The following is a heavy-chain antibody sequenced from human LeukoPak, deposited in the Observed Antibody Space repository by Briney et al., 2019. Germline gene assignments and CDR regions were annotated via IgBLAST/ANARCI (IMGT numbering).Heavy chain of an antibody. D-gene: IGHD5-24*01. V-gene: IGHV6-1*01. Sequence: SQTLSLTCAISGDSVSSNSVAWNWIRQSPSRGLEWLGRTYYRSKWYNDYAVFVKSRITVDPEPSKNQFSLQLTSVTPEDTAVYYCARDGYTYFDYWGQGILATVSS. CDR2: TYYRSKWYN. J-gene: IGHJ4*02. CDR3: ARDGYTYFDY. CDR1: GDSVSSNSVA.